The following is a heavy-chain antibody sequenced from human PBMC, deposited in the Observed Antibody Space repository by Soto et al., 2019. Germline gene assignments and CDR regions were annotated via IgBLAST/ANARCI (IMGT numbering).Heavy chain of an antibody. CDR1: GATFSNYA. D-gene: IGHD3-10*01. Sequence: QVQLVQSGAAVKKPGSSVKVSCQASGATFSNYAISWVRQAPGQGLEWMGGIIPIFGTANYAQKFRGRVIITADESTTTATMELRSPPSEDSAVYYCARPAMLRGRGLGYYGMDLWGQGPTVTVSS. CDR2: IIPIFGTA. J-gene: IGHJ6*02. V-gene: IGHV1-69*12. CDR3: ARPAMLRGRGLGYYGMDL.